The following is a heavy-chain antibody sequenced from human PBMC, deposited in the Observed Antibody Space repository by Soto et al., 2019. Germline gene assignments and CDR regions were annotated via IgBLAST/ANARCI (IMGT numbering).Heavy chain of an antibody. CDR2: ISSNGITT. D-gene: IGHD6-6*01. Sequence: PGGSLRLSCSASGFTFKFYAMHWVRQAPGKGLEYVSAISSNGITTYYADSVKGRFTISRDNSKNMLYLQMSSLRTEDTALYYCVVEFRGQFVPDFDSWGQGTLVTVSS. J-gene: IGHJ4*02. CDR3: VVEFRGQFVPDFDS. V-gene: IGHV3-64D*06. CDR1: GFTFKFYA.